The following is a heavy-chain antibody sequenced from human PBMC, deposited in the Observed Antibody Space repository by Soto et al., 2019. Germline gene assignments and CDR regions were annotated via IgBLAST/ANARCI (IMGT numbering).Heavy chain of an antibody. Sequence: GESLKISCKGSGYSFTSYWIGWVRQMPGKGLEWMGIIYPGDSDTRYSPSFQGQVTISADKSISTAYLQWSSLKASDTAMYYCARANYDILTGYYYFDYWGQGTLVTVSS. CDR2: IYPGDSDT. V-gene: IGHV5-51*01. CDR1: GYSFTSYW. D-gene: IGHD3-9*01. CDR3: ARANYDILTGYYYFDY. J-gene: IGHJ4*02.